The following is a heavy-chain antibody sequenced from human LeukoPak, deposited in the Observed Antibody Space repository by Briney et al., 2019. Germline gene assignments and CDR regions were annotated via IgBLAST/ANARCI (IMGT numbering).Heavy chain of an antibody. CDR2: INHSGST. J-gene: IGHJ4*02. Sequence: SETLSLTCAVYGGSFSGYYWSWIRQPPGKGLEWIGEINHSGSTNYNPSLKSRVTISVDTSKNQFSLRLSSVTAADTAVYYCFIVATISGWDYFDYWGQGTLVTVSS. CDR3: FIVATISGWDYFDY. D-gene: IGHD5-12*01. V-gene: IGHV4-34*01. CDR1: GGSFSGYY.